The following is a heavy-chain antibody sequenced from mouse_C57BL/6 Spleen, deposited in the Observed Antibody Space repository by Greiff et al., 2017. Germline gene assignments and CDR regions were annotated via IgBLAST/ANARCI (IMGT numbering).Heavy chain of an antibody. CDR3: ARRARTGTEYFDV. D-gene: IGHD4-1*01. CDR2: INPSSGYT. J-gene: IGHJ1*03. Sequence: VQLQQSGAELARPGASVKMSCKASGYTFTSYTMHWVKQRPGQGLEWIGYINPSSGYTKYNQKFKDKATLTADKSSSTAYMHLRSLTSEDYAVEYCARRARTGTEYFDVWGTGTTVTVSS. CDR1: GYTFTSYT. V-gene: IGHV1-4*01.